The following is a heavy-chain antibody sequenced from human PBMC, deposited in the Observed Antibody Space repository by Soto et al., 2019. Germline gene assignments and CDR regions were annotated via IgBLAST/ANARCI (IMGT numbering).Heavy chain of an antibody. Sequence: GGSLRLSCAASGFTFSSYSMNWVRQAPGKGLEWVSSISSSSSYIYYADSVKGRFTISRDNAKNSLYLQMNSPRAEDTAVYYCARVRIAAAGTRWFDPWGQGTLVTVSS. J-gene: IGHJ5*02. CDR3: ARVRIAAAGTRWFDP. D-gene: IGHD6-13*01. V-gene: IGHV3-21*01. CDR1: GFTFSSYS. CDR2: ISSSSSYI.